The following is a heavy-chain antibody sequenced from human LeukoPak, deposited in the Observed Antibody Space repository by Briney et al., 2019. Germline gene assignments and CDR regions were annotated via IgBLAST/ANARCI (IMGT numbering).Heavy chain of an antibody. CDR1: GYSFTSYW. J-gene: IGHJ6*02. Sequence: GESLKISCKGSGYSFTSYWIGWVRQMPGKGLEWMGIIYPGDSDTRYSPSFQGQVTISADKSISTAYLQWSSLKASDTAMYYCAAMYYDILTGSYGMDVWGQGTTVTVSS. CDR3: AAMYYDILTGSYGMDV. V-gene: IGHV5-51*01. CDR2: IYPGDSDT. D-gene: IGHD3-9*01.